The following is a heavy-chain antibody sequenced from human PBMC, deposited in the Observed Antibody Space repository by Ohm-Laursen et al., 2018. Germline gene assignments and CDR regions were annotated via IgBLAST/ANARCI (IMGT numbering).Heavy chain of an antibody. Sequence: SDTLSLTCTVSGGSISSYYWSWIRQPPGKGLEWIGYIYYSGSTNYNPSLKSRVTISVDTSKNQFSLKLSSVTAADTAVYYCARERVRRTFDYWGQGTLVTVSS. D-gene: IGHD1-1*01. J-gene: IGHJ4*02. V-gene: IGHV4-59*01. CDR1: GGSISSYY. CDR3: ARERVRRTFDY. CDR2: IYYSGST.